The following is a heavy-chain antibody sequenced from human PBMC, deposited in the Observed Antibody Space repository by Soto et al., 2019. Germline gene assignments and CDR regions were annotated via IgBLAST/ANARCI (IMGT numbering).Heavy chain of an antibody. V-gene: IGHV3-74*01. CDR2: INSDGSST. CDR3: ARGAYCGGDCYPRADAFDI. Sequence: PGGSPRLSCAASGFTFSSYWMHWVRQAPGKGLVWVSRINSDGSSTSYADSVKGRFTIPRDNAKNTLYLQMNSLRAEDTAVYYCARGAYCGGDCYPRADAFDIWGQGTMVTVSS. D-gene: IGHD2-21*02. CDR1: GFTFSSYW. J-gene: IGHJ3*02.